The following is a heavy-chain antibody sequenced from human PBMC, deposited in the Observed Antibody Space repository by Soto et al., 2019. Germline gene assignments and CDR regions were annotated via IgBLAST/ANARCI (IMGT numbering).Heavy chain of an antibody. Sequence: GGSLRLSCAASGFTFSRYWMHWVRQAPGKGLVWVPRINSDGSITNYADSVKGRFTISRDNAKNTLYLHMNSLRAEDTAVYYCAKCSGSGCYYYYYGMDVWGQGTKVTVSS. J-gene: IGHJ6*02. CDR2: INSDGSIT. D-gene: IGHD6-19*01. CDR3: AKCSGSGCYYYYYGMDV. CDR1: GFTFSRYW. V-gene: IGHV3-74*01.